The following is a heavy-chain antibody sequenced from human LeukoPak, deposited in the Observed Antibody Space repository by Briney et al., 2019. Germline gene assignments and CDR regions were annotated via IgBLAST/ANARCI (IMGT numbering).Heavy chain of an antibody. V-gene: IGHV3-23*01. CDR2: ISGTGTTR. CDR3: AKDLHYYDSSGYYPSPFDY. J-gene: IGHJ4*02. D-gene: IGHD3-22*01. CDR1: GFTFSSYG. Sequence: GGSLRLSCAASGFTFSSYGMSWVRQAPGKGLEWVSGISGTGTTRYYVDSVKGRFTISRDESKKTLYLQMNSLRAEDTAVYYCAKDLHYYDSSGYYPSPFDYWGQGTLVTVSS.